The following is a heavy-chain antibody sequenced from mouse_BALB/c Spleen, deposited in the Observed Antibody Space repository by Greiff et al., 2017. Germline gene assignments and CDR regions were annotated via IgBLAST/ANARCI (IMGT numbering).Heavy chain of an antibody. CDR1: GFNIKDTY. CDR2: IDPANGNT. J-gene: IGHJ4*01. V-gene: IGHV14-3*02. Sequence: VQLKESGAELVKPGASVKLSCTASGFNIKDTYMHWVKQRPEQGLEWIGRIDPANGNTKYDPKFQGKATITADTSSNTAYLQLSSLTSEDTAVYYCAIYYYGSSYDYAMDYWGQGTSVTVSS. CDR3: AIYYYGSSYDYAMDY. D-gene: IGHD1-1*01.